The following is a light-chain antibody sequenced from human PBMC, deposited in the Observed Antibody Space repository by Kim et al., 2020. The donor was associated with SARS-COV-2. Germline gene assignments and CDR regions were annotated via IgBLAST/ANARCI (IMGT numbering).Light chain of an antibody. J-gene: IGKJ2*01. V-gene: IGKV3-15*01. Sequence: SVSPGEIATLSCRASQSVSSNLAWYQQRPGQAPRLLIHGASTRATGVPARVSGSGSGTEFTLTISSLQSEDFAVYYCQQYSDWPRAFGQGTKLEI. CDR2: GAS. CDR3: QQYSDWPRA. CDR1: QSVSSN.